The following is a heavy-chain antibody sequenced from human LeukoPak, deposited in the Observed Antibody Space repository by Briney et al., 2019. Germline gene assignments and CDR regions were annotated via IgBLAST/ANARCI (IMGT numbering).Heavy chain of an antibody. CDR3: ARDNGDYLYYYMDV. D-gene: IGHD3-16*02. J-gene: IGHJ6*03. V-gene: IGHV3-20*04. CDR1: GFTFDDYG. Sequence: PGGSLRLSCAASGFTFDDYGMSWVRQAPGKGLEWVSGINWNGGSTGYADSVKGRFTISRDDAKNSLYLQMNSLRAEDTALYYCARDNGDYLYYYMDVWGKGTTVTVSS. CDR2: INWNGGST.